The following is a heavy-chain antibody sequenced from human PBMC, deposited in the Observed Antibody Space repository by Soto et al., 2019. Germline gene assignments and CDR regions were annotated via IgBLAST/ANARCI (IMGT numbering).Heavy chain of an antibody. J-gene: IGHJ4*02. CDR1: GGTFSSYA. Sequence: SVKVSCKASGGTFSSYAISWVRQAPGQGLEWMGGIIPIFGTANYAQKFQGRVTITADESTSTAYMELSSLRSEDTAVYYCASRDGYERYFDYWGQGTLVTVSS. D-gene: IGHD5-12*01. CDR2: IIPIFGTA. V-gene: IGHV1-69*13. CDR3: ASRDGYERYFDY.